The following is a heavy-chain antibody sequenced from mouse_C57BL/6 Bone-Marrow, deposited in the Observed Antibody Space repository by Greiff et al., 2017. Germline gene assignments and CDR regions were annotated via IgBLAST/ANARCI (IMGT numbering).Heavy chain of an antibody. D-gene: IGHD1-1*01. V-gene: IGHV1-81*01. CDR2: IYPRSGNT. CDR1: GYTFTSYG. CDR3: ARCNYYGSSPYYFGY. J-gene: IGHJ2*01. Sequence: VQLQQSGAELARPGASVKLSCKASGYTFTSYGISWVKQRTGQGLEWIGEIYPRSGNTYYNEKFKGKATLTADKSSSTAYMELRRLTSEDSAVYFCARCNYYGSSPYYFGYWGQGTTLTVSS.